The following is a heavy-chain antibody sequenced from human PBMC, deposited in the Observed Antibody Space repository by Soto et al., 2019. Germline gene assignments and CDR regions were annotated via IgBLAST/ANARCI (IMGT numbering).Heavy chain of an antibody. Sequence: EVQLVESGGGLVQPGGSLRLSCAASGFTFSNYWMHWVRQAPGKGLVWVSRINSDGSDTSYADSVKGRFTISRDNAKKTLYLQMKSLIAAATGVYYCARDHSAVNRGVHARGYYSGMDVWGQG. V-gene: IGHV3-74*01. D-gene: IGHD3-10*01. J-gene: IGHJ6*02. CDR1: GFTFSNYW. CDR3: ARDHSAVNRGVHARGYYSGMDV. CDR2: INSDGSDT.